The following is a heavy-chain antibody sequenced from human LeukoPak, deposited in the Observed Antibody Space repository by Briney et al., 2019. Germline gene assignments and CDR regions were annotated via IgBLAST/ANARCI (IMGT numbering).Heavy chain of an antibody. V-gene: IGHV3-66*01. CDR3: ARDPPAVSINTYA. J-gene: IGHJ4*02. D-gene: IGHD2-8*01. CDR1: GFTVGNNY. CDR2: IFSHGET. Sequence: GGSLRLSCAASGFTVGNNYMNWVRQAPGKGLEGVSLIFSHGETSYADSVKGRFTISRDNSKNTLYLQMNGLRVEDTAMYYCARDPPAVSINTYAWGQGTLVTVSS.